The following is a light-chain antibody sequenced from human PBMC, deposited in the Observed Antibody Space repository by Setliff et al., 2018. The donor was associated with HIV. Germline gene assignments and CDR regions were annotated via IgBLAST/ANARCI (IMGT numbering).Light chain of an antibody. CDR3: QSYDSSLSGSNV. CDR1: SSDVGAYNY. J-gene: IGLJ1*01. Sequence: QSALTQPRSVSGSPGQSVTFSCTGSSSDVGAYNYVSWYQQHPGKAPKLMIYDVTKRPSGVPDRFSGSKSGNTASLTISGLQAEDEANYYCQSYDSSLSGSNVFGTGTKVTVL. CDR2: DVT. V-gene: IGLV2-11*01.